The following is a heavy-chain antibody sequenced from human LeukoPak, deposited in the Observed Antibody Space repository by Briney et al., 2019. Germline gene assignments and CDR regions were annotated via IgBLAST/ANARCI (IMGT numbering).Heavy chain of an antibody. CDR2: IYSTGST. D-gene: IGHD3-22*01. Sequence: SETLSLTCTVSSGSISSHYWSWIRQPAGKGLEWIGRIYSTGSTNYNPSLKSRVTMSVDTSKNQFSLKLSSVTAADTAVYYCARSYDGSGYDSLGFDYWGRGTLVTVSS. CDR3: ARSYDGSGYDSLGFDY. J-gene: IGHJ4*02. CDR1: SGSISSHY. V-gene: IGHV4-4*07.